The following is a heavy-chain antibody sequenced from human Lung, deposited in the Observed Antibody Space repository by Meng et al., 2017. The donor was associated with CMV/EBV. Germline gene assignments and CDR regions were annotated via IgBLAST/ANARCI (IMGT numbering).Heavy chain of an antibody. Sequence: SCAASGFTFMPYNMNWVRQAPGKGLEWVSSISGSGQDTYYADSLRGRFTVSRDNRRKALYLQMDALRVEDTAVYYCARGPKAHSGGYSPQVVGYYYGMDDWXQGTTVTVSS. CDR1: GFTFMPYN. D-gene: IGHD1-26*01. V-gene: IGHV3-21*01. J-gene: IGHJ6*02. CDR2: ISGSGQDT. CDR3: ARGPKAHSGGYSPQVVGYYYGMDD.